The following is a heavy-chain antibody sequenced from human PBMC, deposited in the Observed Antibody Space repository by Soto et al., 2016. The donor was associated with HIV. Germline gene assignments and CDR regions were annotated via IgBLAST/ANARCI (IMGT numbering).Heavy chain of an antibody. J-gene: IGHJ3*02. CDR1: GYTFTGYY. CDR2: INPNSGGT. V-gene: IGHV1-2*02. D-gene: IGHD6-13*01. CDR3: ATRRGYSNNWYFDI. Sequence: QVQLVQSGAEVKKPGASVKVSCKASGYTFTGYYMHWVRQTPGQGLEWMGWINPNSGGTNYAQKFQARVTVTRDTSINAFYMELRSLTSDDTAVYYCATRRGYSNNWYFDIWGQGTLVTVSS.